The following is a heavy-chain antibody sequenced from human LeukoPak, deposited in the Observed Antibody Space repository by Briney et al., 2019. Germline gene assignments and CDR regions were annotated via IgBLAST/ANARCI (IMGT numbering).Heavy chain of an antibody. Sequence: GGSLRLSCAASGFTFSSFGMSWVRQAPGKGLEWVSAISGSGGSTYYADSVKGRFTISRDNSKNTLYLQMNSLRADDTAVYYCARDCIEGPCDVWGQGTMVTVSS. CDR3: ARDCIEGPCDV. CDR2: ISGSGGST. CDR1: GFTFSSFG. D-gene: IGHD1-26*01. V-gene: IGHV3-23*01. J-gene: IGHJ3*01.